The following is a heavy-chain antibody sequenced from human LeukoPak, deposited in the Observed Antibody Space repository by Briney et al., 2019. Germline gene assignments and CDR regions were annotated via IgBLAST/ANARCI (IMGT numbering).Heavy chain of an antibody. J-gene: IGHJ6*03. Sequence: PSETLSLTCTVSGGSTSSSSYYWGWIRQPPGKGLEWIGSIYYSGSTYYNPSLKTRVTISVDTSKNQFSLKLSSVTAADTAVYYCARVLAPFLLQSGYYYYMDVWGKGTTVTVSS. V-gene: IGHV4-39*07. CDR3: ARVLAPFLLQSGYYYYMDV. CDR2: IYYSGST. CDR1: GGSTSSSSYY. D-gene: IGHD4-11*01.